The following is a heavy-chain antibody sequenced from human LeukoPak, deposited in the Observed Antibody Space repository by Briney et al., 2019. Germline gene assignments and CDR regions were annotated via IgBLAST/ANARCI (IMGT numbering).Heavy chain of an antibody. Sequence: PGGSLRVSCVDSGFTFTNAWMSWVRQAPGKGLEWVSVTYTGGNSYYAGSVQGRFIISRDISKNTLYLQMNNLRAEDSALYYCARGGRGSAAVVAPRSFDIWGQGTMVTVSS. J-gene: IGHJ3*02. D-gene: IGHD3-22*01. CDR1: GFTFTNAW. CDR2: TYTGGNS. V-gene: IGHV3-53*01. CDR3: ARGGRGSAAVVAPRSFDI.